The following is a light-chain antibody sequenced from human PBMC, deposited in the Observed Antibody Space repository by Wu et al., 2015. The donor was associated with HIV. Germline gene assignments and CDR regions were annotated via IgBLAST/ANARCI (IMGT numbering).Light chain of an antibody. CDR1: QDIFTY. CDR2: DAS. Sequence: AIQLTQSPSSLSASIGDRVNITCRASQDIFTYLAWYQQTPGKAPRVLIYDASTLQSGVSSRFRGSGSGADFTLTISGLQREDFAVYFCQQLNSFPLTFGQGSRL. CDR3: QQLNSFPLT. J-gene: IGKJ5*01. V-gene: IGKV1-13*02.